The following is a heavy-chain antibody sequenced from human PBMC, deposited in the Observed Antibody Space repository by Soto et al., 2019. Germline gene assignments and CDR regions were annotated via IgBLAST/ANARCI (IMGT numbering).Heavy chain of an antibody. D-gene: IGHD4-17*01. Sequence: ASVKVSCKASGYKFTTYFIHWVRQAPGQGLEWMGMIHPSGDTGYAQKFRGRVTMTIDTYTTTAYMELRNLTSDDTAVYYCARDRMPTVTPKAFDIWGQGTMVTVSS. CDR2: IHPSGDT. V-gene: IGHV1-46*01. J-gene: IGHJ3*02. CDR1: GYKFTTYF. CDR3: ARDRMPTVTPKAFDI.